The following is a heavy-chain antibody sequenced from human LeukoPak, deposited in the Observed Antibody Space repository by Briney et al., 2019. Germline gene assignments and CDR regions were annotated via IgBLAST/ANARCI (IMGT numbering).Heavy chain of an antibody. J-gene: IGHJ6*03. CDR3: ARGVGYCSSSRCSPGYYMDV. Sequence: GGSLRLSCAPSESTFSSYGMNWVRQAPGKGLEWVSRISSSGTYTDYTDSVKGRFTISRDNAKNSLYLQMNSLRAEDTALYFCARGVGYCSSSRCSPGYYMDVWGQGTTVTVFS. CDR2: ISSSGTYT. CDR1: ESTFSSYG. D-gene: IGHD2-15*01. V-gene: IGHV3-21*01.